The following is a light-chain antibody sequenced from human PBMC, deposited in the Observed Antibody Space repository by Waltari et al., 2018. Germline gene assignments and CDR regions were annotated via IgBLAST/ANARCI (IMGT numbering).Light chain of an antibody. CDR2: VNSDGSH. Sequence: QLVLTQSPSASASLGASVKLTCTLTGESSAYTIAWQQLQPEKGPRYLMNVNSDGSHDKADGIPERFSGSSAGAERYLIISRLQSDDEADYFCQTWGMNIQVFGGGTRLTVL. CDR3: QTWGMNIQV. V-gene: IGLV4-69*01. J-gene: IGLJ3*02. CDR1: GESSAYT.